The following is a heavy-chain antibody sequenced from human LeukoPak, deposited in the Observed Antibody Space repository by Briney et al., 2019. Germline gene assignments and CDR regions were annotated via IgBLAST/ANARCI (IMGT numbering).Heavy chain of an antibody. J-gene: IGHJ4*02. V-gene: IGHV3-64*01. CDR3: ARGGWGEAGTGRHY. Sequence: GGSLRVSCAASGFTFSSYAMHWVRQAPGNGLEYVSAISSNGGSTYYANSVKGRFTISRDNSKNTLYLQMGSLRAEDMAVYYCARGGWGEAGTGRHYWGQGTLVTVSS. CDR1: GFTFSSYA. CDR2: ISSNGGST. D-gene: IGHD3-10*01.